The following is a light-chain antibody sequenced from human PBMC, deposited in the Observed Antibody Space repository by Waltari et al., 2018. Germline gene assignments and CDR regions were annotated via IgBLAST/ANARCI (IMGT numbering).Light chain of an antibody. V-gene: IGKV1-5*03. CDR3: QQYNSYSIT. J-gene: IGKJ3*01. Sequence: DIQMTQSPSTLSESVGDRVTITCRASQSISSWLAWYQQKPGKAPKLLIYKASSLESGVPSRFSGSGSGTEFTLTISSLQPDDFATYYCQQYNSYSITFGPGTKVDIK. CDR1: QSISSW. CDR2: KAS.